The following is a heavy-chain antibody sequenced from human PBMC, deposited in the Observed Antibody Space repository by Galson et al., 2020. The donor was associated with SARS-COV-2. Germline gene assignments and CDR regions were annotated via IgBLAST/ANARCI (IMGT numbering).Heavy chain of an antibody. Sequence: SETLSLTCTVSGGSISSGGYYWSWIRQHPGKGLEWIGYIYYSGSTYYNPSLKSRVTISVDTSKNQFSLKLSSVTAADTAVYYCARGVPLGIAARSWFDPWGQGTLVTVSS. J-gene: IGHJ5*02. V-gene: IGHV4-31*03. D-gene: IGHD6-6*01. CDR3: ARGVPLGIAARSWFDP. CDR1: GGSISSGGYY. CDR2: IYYSGST.